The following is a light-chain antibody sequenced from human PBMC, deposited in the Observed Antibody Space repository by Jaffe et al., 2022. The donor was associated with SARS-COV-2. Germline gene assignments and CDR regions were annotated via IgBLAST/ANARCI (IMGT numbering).Light chain of an antibody. CDR2: DVS. V-gene: IGLV2-18*02. J-gene: IGLJ2*01. CDR3: SSYTTSSTLPVV. Sequence: QSALTQPPSVSGSPGQSVTISCTGTTSDVGTYSRVSWYQQPPGTAPKLMIYDVSYRPSGVPDRFSGSKSGNTASLTISGLQAEDEADYYCSSYTTSSTLPVVFGGGTKLTVL. CDR1: TSDVGTYSR.